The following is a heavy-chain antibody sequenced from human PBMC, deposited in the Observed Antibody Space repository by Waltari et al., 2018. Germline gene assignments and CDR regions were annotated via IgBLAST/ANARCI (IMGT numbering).Heavy chain of an antibody. J-gene: IGHJ4*02. Sequence: QVQLVQSGAEVKKPGASVKVSCKVTGYTITKLSMHWVRQAPGQGLEWMGGFDPEEGETIYAQKFQGRVTMTEDTSTDTAYMELSSLRSEDTAVYYCATGYPGMAYSYGYDRKGFDYWGQGTLVTVSS. D-gene: IGHD5-18*01. V-gene: IGHV1-24*01. CDR3: ATGYPGMAYSYGYDRKGFDY. CDR2: FDPEEGET. CDR1: GYTITKLS.